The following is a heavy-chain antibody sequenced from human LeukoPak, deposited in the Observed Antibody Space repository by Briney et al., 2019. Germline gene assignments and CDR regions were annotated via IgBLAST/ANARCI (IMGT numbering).Heavy chain of an antibody. Sequence: SETLSLTCTVSGGSISSGGYYWSWIRQPPGKGLEWIGYIYYSGTTNYNPSLKSRVTISVDTSKNQFSLKLSSVTAADTAVYYCARGVYIAAAQYAYWGQGTLVTASS. CDR2: IYYSGTT. CDR1: GGSISSGGYY. J-gene: IGHJ4*02. CDR3: ARGVYIAAAQYAY. D-gene: IGHD6-13*01. V-gene: IGHV4-61*08.